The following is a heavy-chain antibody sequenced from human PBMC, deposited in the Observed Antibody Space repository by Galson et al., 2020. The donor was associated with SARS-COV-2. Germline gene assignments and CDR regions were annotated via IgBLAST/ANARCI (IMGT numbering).Heavy chain of an antibody. CDR3: ARGLHYYDSSGYYFDY. CDR2: IYYSGRT. J-gene: IGHJ4*02. Sequence: ETSETLSLTCTVSGGSISSYYWSWIRQPPGKGLEWLGYIYYSGRTNYNPSLKSRVTISVDQSKSQFPLKLSSVTAAATAVYDCARGLHYYDSSGYYFDYWGQGTLVTVSS. CDR1: GGSISSYY. V-gene: IGHV4-59*01. D-gene: IGHD3-22*01.